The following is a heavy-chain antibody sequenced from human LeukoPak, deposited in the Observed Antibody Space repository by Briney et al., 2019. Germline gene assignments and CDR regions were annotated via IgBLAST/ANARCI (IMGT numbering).Heavy chain of an antibody. CDR1: GYTFTSYD. V-gene: IGHV1-8*01. CDR2: MNPNSGNT. D-gene: IGHD3-3*01. Sequence: GASVKVSCMASGYTFTSYDINWVRQATGQGLEWMGWMNPNSGNTGYAQKFQGRVTMTRNTSISTAYMELSSLRSEDTAVYYCARGIDFGVVYYYYGMDVWGQGTTVTVSS. CDR3: ARGIDFGVVYYYYGMDV. J-gene: IGHJ6*02.